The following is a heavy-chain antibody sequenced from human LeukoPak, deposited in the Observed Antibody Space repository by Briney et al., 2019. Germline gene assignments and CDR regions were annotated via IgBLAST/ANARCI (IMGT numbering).Heavy chain of an antibody. D-gene: IGHD3-10*01. V-gene: IGHV3-23*01. CDR2: ISGSGGST. Sequence: GGFLRLSCAASGFTFSSYAMSWVRQAPGKGLEWVSAISGSGGSTYYADSVKGRFTISRDNSKNTLYLQMNSLRAEDTAVYYCAKGDYYGSGSYYNDAFDIWGQGTMVTVSS. J-gene: IGHJ3*02. CDR3: AKGDYYGSGSYYNDAFDI. CDR1: GFTFSSYA.